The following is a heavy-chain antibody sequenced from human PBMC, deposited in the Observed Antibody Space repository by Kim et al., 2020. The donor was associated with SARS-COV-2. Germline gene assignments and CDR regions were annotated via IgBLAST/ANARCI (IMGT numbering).Heavy chain of an antibody. Sequence: GGSLRLSCAASGFTFSSYGMHWVRQAPGKGLEWVAVISYDGSNKYYADSVKGRFTISRDNSKNTLYLQMNSLRAEDTAVYYCAKPIFGLNYDSSGYNYF. D-gene: IGHD3-22*01. CDR3: AKPIFGLNYDSSGYNYF. V-gene: IGHV3-30*18. CDR2: ISYDGSNK. J-gene: IGHJ4*01. CDR1: GFTFSSYG.